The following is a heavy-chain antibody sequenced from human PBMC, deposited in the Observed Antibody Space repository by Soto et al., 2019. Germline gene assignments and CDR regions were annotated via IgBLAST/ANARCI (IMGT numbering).Heavy chain of an antibody. J-gene: IGHJ1*01. CDR3: ATVYYYDSSGNTTHFQH. V-gene: IGHV4-34*01. CDR1: GGSFSGYY. D-gene: IGHD3-22*01. CDR2: INHSGST. Sequence: SETLSLTCAVYGGSFSGYYWSWIRQPPGKGLEWIGEINHSGSTNYNPSLKRRVTISVDTSKNQFSLKLSSVTAADTAVYYCATVYYYDSSGNTTHFQHWGQGTLVTVSS.